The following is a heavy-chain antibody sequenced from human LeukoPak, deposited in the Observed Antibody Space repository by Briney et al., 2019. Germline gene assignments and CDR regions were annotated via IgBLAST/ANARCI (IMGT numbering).Heavy chain of an antibody. V-gene: IGHV4-59*08. CDR1: GGSISTDY. J-gene: IGHJ4*02. CDR2: IYYSGST. Sequence: PSETLSLTCSVSGGSISTDYWSWIRQPPGKGLEWIGYIYYSGSTNYNPSLKSRVTISVDTSKNQFSLKLSSVTAADTAVYYCARYSSSSKKYFDYWGQGTLVTVSS. CDR3: ARYSSSSKKYFDY. D-gene: IGHD6-6*01.